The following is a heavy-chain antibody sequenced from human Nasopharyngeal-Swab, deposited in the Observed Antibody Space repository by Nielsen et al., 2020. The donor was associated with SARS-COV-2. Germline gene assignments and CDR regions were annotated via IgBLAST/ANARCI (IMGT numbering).Heavy chain of an antibody. Sequence: RQAPGKGLEWIGHIYYSGSTNYNPSLKSRVTISVDTSKNQFSLKLSSVTAADTAVYYCAREGPAIWFGEYETSKSGMDVWGQGTTVTVSS. V-gene: IGHV4-59*01. D-gene: IGHD3-10*01. CDR3: AREGPAIWFGEYETSKSGMDV. CDR2: IYYSGST. J-gene: IGHJ6*02.